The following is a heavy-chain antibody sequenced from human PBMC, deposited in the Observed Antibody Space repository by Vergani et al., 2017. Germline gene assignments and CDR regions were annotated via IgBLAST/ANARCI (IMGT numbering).Heavy chain of an antibody. D-gene: IGHD3-10*01. CDR2: ISGQNFRT. CDR1: GFTFTAHG. J-gene: IGHJ4*02. CDR3: VRVVICFGELLLDY. Sequence: EVQLLESGGGSAQPGESLRLSCVASGFTFTAHGLNWVRQAPGKGLEWASGISGQNFRTHYADSVKGRFTISRDDSKTTLYLQMDTLRAEDTAVCYCVRVVICFGELLLDYWGQGTLVTVSS. V-gene: IGHV3-23*01.